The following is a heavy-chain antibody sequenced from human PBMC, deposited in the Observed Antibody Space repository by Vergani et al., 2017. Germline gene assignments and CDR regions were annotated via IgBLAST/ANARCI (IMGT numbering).Heavy chain of an antibody. CDR1: GGSISSYY. CDR3: ARDRKAGAFDI. Sequence: QVQLQESGPGLLKPSETLSLTCTVSGGSISSYYWSWIRQPPVKGLEWIGYFYYSGSTNYNPSLKSRVTISVDTSKNQFSLKLSSVTAADTAVYYCARDRKAGAFDIWGQGTMVTVSS. V-gene: IGHV4-59*01. D-gene: IGHD6-25*01. J-gene: IGHJ3*02. CDR2: FYYSGST.